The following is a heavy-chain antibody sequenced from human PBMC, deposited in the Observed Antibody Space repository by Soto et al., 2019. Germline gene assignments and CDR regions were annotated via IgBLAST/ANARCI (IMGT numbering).Heavy chain of an antibody. CDR1: GYTFTSYG. D-gene: IGHD3-10*01. CDR3: ARGVPPVYYYGSGSYLSRPYYFDY. V-gene: IGHV1-18*01. J-gene: IGHJ4*02. CDR2: ISAYNGNT. Sequence: ASVKVSCKASGYTFTSYGISWVRQAPGQGLEWMGWISAYNGNTNYAQKLQGRVTMTTDTSTSTAYMELRSLRSDDTAVYYCARGVPPVYYYGSGSYLSRPYYFDYWGQGTLVTVSS.